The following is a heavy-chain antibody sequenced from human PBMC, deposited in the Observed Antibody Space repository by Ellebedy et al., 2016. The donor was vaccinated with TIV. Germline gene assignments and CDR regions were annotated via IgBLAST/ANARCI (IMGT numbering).Heavy chain of an antibody. Sequence: PGGSLRLSCASSGFTFDDYAMRWVRQAPGKGLEWVAGVSWNAGTTAYADSVKGRFTISRDNAKKSLDLEMNSLRAEDTALYYCVKDGRGSGYYFDFWGQGTLVTVSS. CDR1: GFTFDDYA. V-gene: IGHV3-9*01. CDR2: VSWNAGTT. J-gene: IGHJ4*02. CDR3: VKDGRGSGYYFDF. D-gene: IGHD2-15*01.